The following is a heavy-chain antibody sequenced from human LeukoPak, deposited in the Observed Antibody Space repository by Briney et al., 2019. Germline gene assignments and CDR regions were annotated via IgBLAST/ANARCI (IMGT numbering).Heavy chain of an antibody. CDR1: GGSISSSSYY. D-gene: IGHD5-12*01. J-gene: IGHJ3*02. Sequence: SETLSLTCTVSGGSISSSSYYWGWIRQPPGKGLEWIGSIYYSGSTYYNPSLKSRVTISVDTSKNQFSLKLSSVTAADTAVYYCARDRGHLGLPNFDIWGQGTMVTVSS. CDR2: IYYSGST. CDR3: ARDRGHLGLPNFDI. V-gene: IGHV4-39*07.